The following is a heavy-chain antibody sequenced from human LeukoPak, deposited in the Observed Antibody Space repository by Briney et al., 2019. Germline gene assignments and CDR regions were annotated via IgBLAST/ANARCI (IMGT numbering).Heavy chain of an antibody. CDR3: AKDSGAYGPDY. D-gene: IGHD4-17*01. V-gene: IGHV1-46*01. J-gene: IGHJ4*02. CDR2: VSPSGAT. CDR1: VYTFTSYY. Sequence: GASVKVSCKASVYTFTSYYMHWVRQAPGQGLEWMGQVSPSGATTYAQKFRGRVIMTRDTSTSTLNMELSDLTSEDTAVYHCAKDSGAYGPDYWGQGTLLTVSS.